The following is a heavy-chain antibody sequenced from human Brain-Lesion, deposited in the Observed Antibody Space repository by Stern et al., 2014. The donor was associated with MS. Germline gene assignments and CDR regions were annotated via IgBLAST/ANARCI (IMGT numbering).Heavy chain of an antibody. CDR1: GDSITSGGYY. Sequence: QLQLQESGPGLVKPSQTLSLTCTVSGDSITSGGYYLSWIRPHPGRGLEWIGYIYYSGATFYNPSPKSRVTISLDTSQNQFSLRLSSVTAADTAIYYCARDWSGTSIHLAPAYGGHIRFDPWGQGILVTVSS. V-gene: IGHV4-31*03. CDR2: IYYSGAT. J-gene: IGHJ5*02. CDR3: ARDWSGTSIHLAPAYGGHIRFDP. D-gene: IGHD5-18*01.